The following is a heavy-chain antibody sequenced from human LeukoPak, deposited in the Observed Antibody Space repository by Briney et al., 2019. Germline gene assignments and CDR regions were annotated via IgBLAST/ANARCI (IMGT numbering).Heavy chain of an antibody. Sequence: PGGSLRLSCAASGFTVSSNYMSWVRQAPGKGLEWVSASTGSGATTYYADSVMGRFTISRDNSKNTLYLQMNSLRAEDTAVYYCAKLQSDGLRTYYGMDVWGQGTTVTASS. J-gene: IGHJ6*02. CDR1: GFTVSSNY. D-gene: IGHD4-17*01. V-gene: IGHV3-23*01. CDR3: AKLQSDGLRTYYGMDV. CDR2: STGSGATT.